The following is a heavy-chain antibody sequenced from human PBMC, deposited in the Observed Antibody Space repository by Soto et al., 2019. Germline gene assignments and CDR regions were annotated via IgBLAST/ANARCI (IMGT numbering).Heavy chain of an antibody. D-gene: IGHD3-10*01. V-gene: IGHV1-24*01. Sequence: QVQLVQSGAEVKKPGASVKVSCKVSGYTLTELSMHWVRQAPGKGLEWMGGFDPEDGETIYAQKFQGRVTMTEATSPDTAYMELSRRRSEDTAVYDCAPGDYYGSGSYSGIHWGQGTLVTVSS. CDR2: FDPEDGET. CDR1: GYTLTELS. J-gene: IGHJ4*02. CDR3: APGDYYGSGSYSGIH.